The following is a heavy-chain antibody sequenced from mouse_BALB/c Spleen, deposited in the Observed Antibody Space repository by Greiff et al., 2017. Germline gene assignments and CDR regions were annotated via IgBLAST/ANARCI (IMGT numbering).Heavy chain of an antibody. V-gene: IGHV5-9-4*01. CDR2: ISSGGSYT. J-gene: IGHJ4*01. Sequence: EVKLVESGEGLVKPGGSLKLSCAASGFTFSSYAMSWVRQSPEKRLEWVAEISSGGSYTYYPDTVTGRFTISRDNAKNTLYLEMSSLRSEDTAMYYCARRGYDPYAMDYWGQGTSVTVSS. CDR3: ARRGYDPYAMDY. CDR1: GFTFSSYA. D-gene: IGHD2-2*01.